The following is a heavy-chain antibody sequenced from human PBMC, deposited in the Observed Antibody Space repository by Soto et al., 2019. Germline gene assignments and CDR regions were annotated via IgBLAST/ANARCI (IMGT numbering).Heavy chain of an antibody. Sequence: QVQLQESGPGLVEPSQTLSLTCTVSGGSISSGDYYWSWIRQPPGKGLEWIGHIYNSGSTYSNPSLKSRVTISVHTSKNQFSLKLSSVTAADTAVYYCDRGPGADKVDYWGQGTLVTVSS. J-gene: IGHJ4*02. CDR2: IYNSGST. CDR1: GGSISSGDYY. V-gene: IGHV4-30-4*01. CDR3: DRGPGADKVDY.